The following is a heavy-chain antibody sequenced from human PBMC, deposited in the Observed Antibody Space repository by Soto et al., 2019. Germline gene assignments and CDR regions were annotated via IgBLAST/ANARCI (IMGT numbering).Heavy chain of an antibody. Sequence: ASVKVSCKASGFSFSDYFMHWVRQAPGQGLEWMGIINPSGDSRNYAQKFQGRVTITRDTSTSTVYMDLSSLRYEDTAVYYCARDKSQHSGQPDASSWFHPWGQGTPVTVSS. J-gene: IGHJ5*02. V-gene: IGHV1-46*01. CDR2: INPSGDSR. CDR1: GFSFSDYF. CDR3: ARDKSQHSGQPDASSWFHP. D-gene: IGHD2-8*01.